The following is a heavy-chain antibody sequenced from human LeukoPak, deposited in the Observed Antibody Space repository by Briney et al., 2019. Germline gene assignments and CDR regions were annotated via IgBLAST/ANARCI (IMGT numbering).Heavy chain of an antibody. CDR3: ARDGSSGWYDY. CDR1: GGSFSGYY. D-gene: IGHD6-19*01. J-gene: IGHJ4*02. Sequence: PSETLSLTCAVYGGSFSGYYWSWIRQPPGKGLEWIGYIYYSGSTNYNPSLKSRVTISVDTSKNQFSLKLSSVTAADTAVYYCARDGSSGWYDYWGQGTLVTVSS. V-gene: IGHV4-59*01. CDR2: IYYSGST.